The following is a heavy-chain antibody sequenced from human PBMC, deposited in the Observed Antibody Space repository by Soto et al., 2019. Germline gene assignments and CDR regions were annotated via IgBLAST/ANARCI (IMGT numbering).Heavy chain of an antibody. CDR3: ARVVATVAGPYGMDV. Sequence: QVQLVQSGAEVKKPGASVKVSCRASGYTFTSYVISWVRQAPGQGLEWMGWSSAYNGNTNFAQKLQGRVTMTTDTSTRTAYMEVRSLRSDGTAVYYCARVVATVAGPYGMDVWGQGTTVTVSS. D-gene: IGHD6-19*01. CDR2: SSAYNGNT. J-gene: IGHJ6*02. V-gene: IGHV1-18*01. CDR1: GYTFTSYV.